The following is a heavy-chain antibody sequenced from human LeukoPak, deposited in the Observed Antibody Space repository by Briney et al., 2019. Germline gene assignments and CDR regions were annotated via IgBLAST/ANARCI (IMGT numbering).Heavy chain of an antibody. Sequence: ASVKVSRKASGGTFSSYAISWVRQAPGQGLEWMGGIIPIFGTASYAQKFQGRVTITADKSTSTAYMELSSLRSEDTAVYYCARAMGVCSGGDCINGYWGQGTLVTVSS. V-gene: IGHV1-69*06. J-gene: IGHJ4*02. D-gene: IGHD2-21*02. CDR1: GGTFSSYA. CDR2: IIPIFGTA. CDR3: ARAMGVCSGGDCINGY.